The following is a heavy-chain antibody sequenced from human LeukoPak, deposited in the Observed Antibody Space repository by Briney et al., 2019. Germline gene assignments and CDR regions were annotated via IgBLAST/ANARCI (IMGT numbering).Heavy chain of an antibody. Sequence: LSLTCAVYGGSFSGYYWSWIRQPPGKGLEWVSYISSSSSTIYYADSVKGRFTISRDNAKNTLYLQMNSLRAEDTAVYYCASSPEDGPDYWGQGTLVTVSS. D-gene: IGHD5-24*01. CDR3: ASSPEDGPDY. CDR2: ISSSSSTI. J-gene: IGHJ4*02. CDR1: GGSFSGYY. V-gene: IGHV3-11*04.